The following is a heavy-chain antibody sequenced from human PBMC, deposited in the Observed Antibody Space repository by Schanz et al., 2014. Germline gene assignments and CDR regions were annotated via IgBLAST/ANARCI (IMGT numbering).Heavy chain of an antibody. CDR1: GFTFDDYT. V-gene: IGHV3-43*01. Sequence: EVQLVESGGVVVQPGGSLRLSCAGSGFTFDDYTMHWVRQPPGKGLEWVSLISWNGGTTYYADSVKGRFTISRDNNRNSLYLQMDRLTTEDTALYYCVKDRPEGYDSHSFDYWGQGTLVTVSS. CDR2: ISWNGGTT. D-gene: IGHD5-12*01. J-gene: IGHJ4*02. CDR3: VKDRPEGYDSHSFDY.